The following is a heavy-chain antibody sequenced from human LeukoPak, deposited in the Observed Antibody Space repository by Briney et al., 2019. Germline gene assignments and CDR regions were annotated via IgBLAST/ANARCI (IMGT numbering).Heavy chain of an antibody. CDR2: IIPIFGTA. J-gene: IGHJ5*02. CDR3: ALRVVVPAANYNWFDP. D-gene: IGHD2-2*01. V-gene: IGHV1-69*06. CDR1: GGTFSSYA. Sequence: SVKLCCKASGGTFSSYAISWVRQAPGQGLEWRGGIIPIFGTANYAQKFPGRVTITADKSTSTAYMELSSLRSEDTAVYYCALRVVVPAANYNWFDPWGQGTLVTVSS.